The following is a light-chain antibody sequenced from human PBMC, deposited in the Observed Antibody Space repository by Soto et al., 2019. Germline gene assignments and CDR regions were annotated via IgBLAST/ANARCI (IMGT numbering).Light chain of an antibody. Sequence: QPVLTQSSSASASLGSSVKLTCTLSSGHSSYIIAWHQQQPGKAPRYLMKLEGSGSYNKGSGVPDRFSGSSSGADRYLTISNLQSEDEADYYCETWDSNNHEGVFGTGTKVTV. J-gene: IGLJ1*01. V-gene: IGLV4-60*03. CDR3: ETWDSNNHEGV. CDR2: LEGSGSY. CDR1: SGHSSYI.